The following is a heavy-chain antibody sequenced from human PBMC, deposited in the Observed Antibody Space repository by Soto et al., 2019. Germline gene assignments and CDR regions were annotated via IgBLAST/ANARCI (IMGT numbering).Heavy chain of an antibody. Sequence: QVQLVQSGAAVKKPGASVKVSCKASGYTFTSYDINWVRQSTGQGLEWMGWMNPNSGNTGYAQKFQGRVTMTRNTYISTAYMELSSLRSEDTAVYYCARPVGTIFGVVVDVWGQGTTVTVSS. CDR2: MNPNSGNT. CDR1: GYTFTSYD. J-gene: IGHJ6*02. D-gene: IGHD3-3*01. V-gene: IGHV1-8*01. CDR3: ARPVGTIFGVVVDV.